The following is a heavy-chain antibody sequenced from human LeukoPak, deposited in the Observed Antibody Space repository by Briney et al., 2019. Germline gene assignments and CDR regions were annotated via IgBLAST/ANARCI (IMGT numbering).Heavy chain of an antibody. CDR3: ARGPRGIVVVPAAIAY. D-gene: IGHD2-2*02. Sequence: GGSLRLSCAASGFTFSSYSMNWVRQAPGKGLEWVSSISSSSSYIYYADSVKGRFTISRDNAKNSLYLQMNSLRAEDTAAYYCARGPRGIVVVPAAIAYWGQGTLVTVSS. J-gene: IGHJ4*02. V-gene: IGHV3-21*01. CDR2: ISSSSSYI. CDR1: GFTFSSYS.